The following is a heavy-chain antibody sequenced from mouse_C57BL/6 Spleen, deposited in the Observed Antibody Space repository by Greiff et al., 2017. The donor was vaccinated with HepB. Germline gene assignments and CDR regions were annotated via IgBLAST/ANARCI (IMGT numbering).Heavy chain of an antibody. D-gene: IGHD2-3*01. CDR1: GYTFTSYT. CDR2: INPSSGYT. CDR3: ARRDGYYFDY. Sequence: VNVVESGAELARPGASVKMSCKASGYTFTSYTMHWVKQRPGQGLEWIGYINPSSGYTKYNQKFKDKATLTADKSSSTAYMQLSSLTSEDSAVYYCARRDGYYFDYWGQGTTLTVSS. V-gene: IGHV1-4*01. J-gene: IGHJ2*01.